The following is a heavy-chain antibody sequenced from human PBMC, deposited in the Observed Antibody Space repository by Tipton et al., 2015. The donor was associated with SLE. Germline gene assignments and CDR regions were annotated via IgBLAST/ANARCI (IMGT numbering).Heavy chain of an antibody. D-gene: IGHD2-21*02. Sequence: TLSLTCTVSGASIISLNWRTWVRQPPGKGLEWIGEIYHTGRTNYKPSLKSRVIITVDKSKNQFSLNLSSVTAADTAVYYCARVGDVNVVPSRSDRHFDYWGQGFLVTVSS. CDR2: IYHTGRT. J-gene: IGHJ4*02. CDR3: ARVGDVNVVPSRSDRHFDY. V-gene: IGHV4-4*02. CDR1: GASIISLNW.